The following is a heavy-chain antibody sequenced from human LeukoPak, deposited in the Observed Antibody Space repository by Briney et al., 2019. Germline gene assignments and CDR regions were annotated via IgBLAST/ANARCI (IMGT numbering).Heavy chain of an antibody. J-gene: IGHJ2*01. CDR2: IYHSGST. V-gene: IGHV4-30-2*01. CDR3: ARVVGYSSDFDL. D-gene: IGHD6-19*01. Sequence: SQTLSLTCTVSGGSISSGGYYWSWIRQPPGKGLEWIGYIYHSGSTYYNPSLKSRVTISVDRSKNQFSLKLSSVTAADTAVYYCARVVGYSSDFDLWGRGTLVTVSS. CDR1: GGSISSGGYY.